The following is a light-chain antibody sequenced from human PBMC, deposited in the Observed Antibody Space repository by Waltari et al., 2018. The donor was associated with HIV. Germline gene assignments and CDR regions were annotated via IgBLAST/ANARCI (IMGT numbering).Light chain of an antibody. Sequence: SYVLTQPPSLSVAPGQTARITCGGNNIGSKSVHWYQQKPGQAPVLVVYDDSDRPSWIPERFSGSNSGNTATLTISRVEAGDEADYYCQVWDSSSDHPVFGGGTKLTVL. CDR1: NIGSKS. CDR3: QVWDSSSDHPV. J-gene: IGLJ3*02. CDR2: DDS. V-gene: IGLV3-21*02.